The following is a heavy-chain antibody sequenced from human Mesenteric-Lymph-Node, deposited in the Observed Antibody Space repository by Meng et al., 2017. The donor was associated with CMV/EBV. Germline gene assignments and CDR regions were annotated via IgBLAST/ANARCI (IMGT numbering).Heavy chain of an antibody. V-gene: IGHV1-24*01. CDR2: FDPEDGET. CDR3: ATASGYDFWSGFDY. J-gene: IGHJ4*02. Sequence: VKVSCKVSGYTLTELSMHWVRQAPGKGLEWMGGFDPEDGETIYAQKFQGRVTMTEDTSTDTAYMELSSLRSEDTAVYYCATASGYDFWSGFDYWGQGTLVTVSS. CDR1: GYTLTELS. D-gene: IGHD3-3*01.